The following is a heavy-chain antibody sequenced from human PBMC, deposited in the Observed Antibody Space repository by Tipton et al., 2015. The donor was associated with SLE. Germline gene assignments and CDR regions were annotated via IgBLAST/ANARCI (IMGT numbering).Heavy chain of an antibody. CDR1: GYTFTSYY. D-gene: IGHD2-21*01. Sequence: QSGPEVKKPGASVKVSCMASGYTFTSYYIHWVRRAPGQGLEWMGIINPSGGRTSYAQKFQGRVTMTRDTSTSTVYMDLSSLRSEDTAVYCRASLVDSNHCYHGMDVWGQGTPVTLPS. V-gene: IGHV1-46*01. CDR3: ASLVDSNHCYHGMDV. J-gene: IGHJ6*02. CDR2: INPSGGRT.